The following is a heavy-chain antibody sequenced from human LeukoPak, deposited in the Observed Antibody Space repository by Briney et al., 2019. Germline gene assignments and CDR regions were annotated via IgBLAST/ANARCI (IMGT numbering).Heavy chain of an antibody. CDR1: GFTISGHA. Sequence: GGSLRLSCVASGFTISGHAMSWVRQAPAKGLERVSITAAGYSETHYADSVRGRFTISRDDSSNTLSLEMNSLRADDTGTYYCVKDFCRGGNCPFPFFDSWGQGTVVTVSS. CDR2: TAAGYSET. CDR3: VKDFCRGGNCPFPFFDS. V-gene: IGHV3-23*01. D-gene: IGHD4-23*01. J-gene: IGHJ4*02.